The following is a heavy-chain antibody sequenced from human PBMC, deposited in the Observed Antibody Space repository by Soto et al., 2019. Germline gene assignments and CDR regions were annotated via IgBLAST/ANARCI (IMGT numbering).Heavy chain of an antibody. CDR1: GFTFSSYG. CDR3: AKPHYYDNSGYYFLFEY. D-gene: IGHD3-22*01. J-gene: IGHJ4*02. Sequence: PGGSLRLSCAASGFTFSSYGMHWVRQAPGKGLEWVAVIWYDGSNKYYADSVKGRFTISRDNSKNTLFLQMNSLRPEDTAVYYCAKPHYYDNSGYYFLFEYWGKGTRVTVSS. CDR2: IWYDGSNK. V-gene: IGHV3-30*02.